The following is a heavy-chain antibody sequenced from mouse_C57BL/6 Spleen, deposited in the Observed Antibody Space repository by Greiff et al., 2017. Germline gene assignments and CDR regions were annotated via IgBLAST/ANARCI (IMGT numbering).Heavy chain of an antibody. V-gene: IGHV7-3*01. CDR2: IRHKANGYTT. CDR1: GFTFTDYY. CDR3: AMGGGSRYVFDD. Sequence: EVKLVESGGGLVQPGGSLSLSCAASGFTFTDYYMSWVRQPPGKALEWLGFIRHKANGYTTEYSASVKGRFTISRDNSQSILYLQMNALRAVDSATYDCAMGGGSRYVFDDRGQGTTLTVSS. J-gene: IGHJ2*01. D-gene: IGHD1-1*01.